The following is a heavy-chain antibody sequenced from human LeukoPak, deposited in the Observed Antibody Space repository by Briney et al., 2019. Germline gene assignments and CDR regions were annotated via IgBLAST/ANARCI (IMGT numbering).Heavy chain of an antibody. CDR1: GGSISRYC. CDR3: AKSRGSGAYYNFDY. CDR2: IYYSGST. J-gene: IGHJ4*02. V-gene: IGHV4-59*01. Sequence: SETLSLTCTVSGGSISRYCGSWIRQRPGKRLEWIGYIYYSGSTNYNPSLKSRVTISVDTSKNQFSLKLNSVTAADTAVYYCAKSRGSGAYYNFDYWGQGALVTVSS. D-gene: IGHD3-22*01.